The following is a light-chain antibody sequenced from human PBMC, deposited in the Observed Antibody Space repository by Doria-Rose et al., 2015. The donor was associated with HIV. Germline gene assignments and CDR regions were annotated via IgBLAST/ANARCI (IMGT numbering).Light chain of an antibody. Sequence: RVTITCRASQTVSTYLSWFQQEPGKAPKLLIYAASRLQSGVPSRFSGSGSGTDFTLTISGLQPGDFATYYCQQTYSSPPWTFGQGTKVEMK. CDR3: QQTYSSPPWT. CDR2: AAS. CDR1: QTVSTY. V-gene: IGKV1-39*01. J-gene: IGKJ1*01.